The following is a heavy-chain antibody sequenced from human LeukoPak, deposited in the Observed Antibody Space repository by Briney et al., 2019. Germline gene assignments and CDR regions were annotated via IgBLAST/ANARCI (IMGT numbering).Heavy chain of an antibody. D-gene: IGHD5-12*01. Sequence: SETLTLTCAVYGGSFSGYYWSWIRQPPGKGLEWIGEINHSGSTNYNPSLKSRVTISVDTSKNQFSLKLSSVTAADTAVYYCARDSGGWLRRRLNWFDPWGQGTLVTVSS. J-gene: IGHJ5*02. CDR3: ARDSGGWLRRRLNWFDP. V-gene: IGHV4-34*01. CDR1: GGSFSGYY. CDR2: INHSGST.